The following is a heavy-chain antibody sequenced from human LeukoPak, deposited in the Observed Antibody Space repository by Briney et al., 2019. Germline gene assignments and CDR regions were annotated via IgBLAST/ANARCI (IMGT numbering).Heavy chain of an antibody. V-gene: IGHV4-59*01. Sequence: SETLSLTCTVSGVSMSSYYWSWIRQVPGKGLEYVGHIFNSGSANYNPSLESRVTISVDTSKNQISLKLSAVTAADTAIYYCARVTYSNYWADYWGRGTLVTVSS. CDR1: GVSMSSYY. D-gene: IGHD1-7*01. CDR2: IFNSGSA. J-gene: IGHJ4*02. CDR3: ARVTYSNYWADY.